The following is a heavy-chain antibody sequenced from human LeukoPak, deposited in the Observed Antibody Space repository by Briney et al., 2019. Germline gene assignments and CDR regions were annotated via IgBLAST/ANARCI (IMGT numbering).Heavy chain of an antibody. J-gene: IGHJ4*02. Sequence: GGSLRLSCAASGFTFSSYGMHWVRQAPGKGLERVAFIRYDGSNKYYADSVKGRFTISRDNSKNTLYLQMNSLRAEDTAVYYCAKDRSDYDFWSDGGYFDYWGQGTLVTVSS. CDR2: IRYDGSNK. V-gene: IGHV3-30*02. CDR1: GFTFSSYG. CDR3: AKDRSDYDFWSDGGYFDY. D-gene: IGHD3-3*01.